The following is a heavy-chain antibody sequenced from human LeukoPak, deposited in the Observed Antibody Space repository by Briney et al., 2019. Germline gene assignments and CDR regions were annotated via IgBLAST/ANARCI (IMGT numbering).Heavy chain of an antibody. D-gene: IGHD1-26*01. V-gene: IGHV1-69*06. J-gene: IGHJ3*02. Sequence: GASVKVSCKASGGTFSSYAISWVRQAPGQGLEWMGGIIPIFGTANYAQKFQGRVTITADKSTSTAYMELSSLRSEDTAVYYCARRLWARNAFDIWGQGTMVPVSS. CDR2: IIPIFGTA. CDR3: ARRLWARNAFDI. CDR1: GGTFSSYA.